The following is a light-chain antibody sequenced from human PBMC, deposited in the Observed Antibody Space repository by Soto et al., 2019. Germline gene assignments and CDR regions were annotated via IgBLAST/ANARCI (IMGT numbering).Light chain of an antibody. V-gene: IGKV3-20*01. CDR3: QQYGSSLLT. CDR1: QSVSSSY. J-gene: IGKJ3*01. CDR2: GAS. Sequence: EIVLTQSRGTLSLSPGERATLSCRASQSVSSSYLAWYQQKPGQAPRLLIYGASSRATGIPDRFSGSGSGTDFTLTISRLEPEDFAVYYCQQYGSSLLTFGPGTKVDIK.